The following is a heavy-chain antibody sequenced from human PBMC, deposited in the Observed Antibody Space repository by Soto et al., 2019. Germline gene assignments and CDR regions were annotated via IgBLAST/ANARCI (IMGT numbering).Heavy chain of an antibody. V-gene: IGHV3-30-3*01. CDR2: ISYDGSNK. CDR3: ARVAVEMSTIHVFDY. D-gene: IGHD1-1*01. CDR1: GFTFSSYA. J-gene: IGHJ4*02. Sequence: QVQLVESGGGVVQPGRSLRLSCAASGFTFSSYAMHWVRQAPGKGLEWVAVISYDGSNKYYADSVKGRFTISRDNSKNTLYLQMNSLRAEHTAVYYCARVAVEMSTIHVFDYWCQGTLVTVSS.